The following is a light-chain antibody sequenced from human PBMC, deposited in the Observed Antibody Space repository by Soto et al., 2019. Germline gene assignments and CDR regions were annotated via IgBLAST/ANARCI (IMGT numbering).Light chain of an antibody. J-gene: IGKJ4*01. Sequence: DIQMTQSPSSLSASVGDRVTITCRASQTISRNLNWYQQKPGKAPDLLIFVASNLQSGVPSRFSGSGSGADFTLTTSSLQPEDFATYYCQQGHSAPLTFGGGTKVEIK. CDR2: VAS. CDR1: QTISRN. V-gene: IGKV1-39*01. CDR3: QQGHSAPLT.